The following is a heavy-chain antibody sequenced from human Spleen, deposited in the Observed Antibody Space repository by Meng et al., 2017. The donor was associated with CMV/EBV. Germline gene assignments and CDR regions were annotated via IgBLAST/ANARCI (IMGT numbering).Heavy chain of an antibody. V-gene: IGHV3-30*03. CDR2: ISYDGSKK. D-gene: IGHD5/OR15-5a*01. CDR3: ARGGSTDAFDI. J-gene: IGHJ3*02. Sequence: GESLKISCAASGFTFSRYVVHWVRQAPGKGLDWVATISYDGSKKNYADSVKGRFTMSRDNSKNTLSLQMSSLRGEDTAVYYCARGGSTDAFDIWGQGTMVTVSS. CDR1: GFTFSRYV.